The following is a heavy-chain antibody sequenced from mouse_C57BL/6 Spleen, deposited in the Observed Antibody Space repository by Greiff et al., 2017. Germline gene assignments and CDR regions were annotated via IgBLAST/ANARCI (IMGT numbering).Heavy chain of an antibody. CDR1: GYAFSSSW. J-gene: IGHJ4*01. CDR2: IYPGDGDP. D-gene: IGHD3-3*01. CDR3: ARAPLGGYAMDY. Sequence: VQLQQSGPELVKPGASVKISCKASGYAFSSSWMNWVKQRPGKGLEWIGRIYPGDGDPNSNGKFKGKATLTADKSSSTAYMQLSSLTSEDSAVYFCARAPLGGYAMDYWGQGTSVTVAS. V-gene: IGHV1-82*01.